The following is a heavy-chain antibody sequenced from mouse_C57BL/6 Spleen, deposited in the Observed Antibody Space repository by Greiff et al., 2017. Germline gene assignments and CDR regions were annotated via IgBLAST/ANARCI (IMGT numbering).Heavy chain of an antibody. CDR3: ARSRLRHYLWRYYLDY. CDR2: ILPGSGST. V-gene: IGHV1-9*01. Sequence: QVQLKQSGAELMKPGASVKLSCKATGYTFTGYWIEWVKQRPGHGLEWIGEILPGSGSTNYNEKFKGKATFTADTSSNTAYMQLSSLTTEDAAIYSGARSRLRHYLWRYYLDYWGQGTTLTVSS. CDR1: GYTFTGYW. J-gene: IGHJ2*01. D-gene: IGHD1-2*01.